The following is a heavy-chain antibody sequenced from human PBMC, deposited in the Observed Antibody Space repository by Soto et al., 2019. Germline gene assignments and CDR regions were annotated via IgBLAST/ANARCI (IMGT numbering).Heavy chain of an antibody. V-gene: IGHV1-69*06. CDR1: RGSFSASG. Sequence: QVQLVQSGAEVQKPGSSVKVSCRAARGSFSASGFSWVRQAPGQGLEWVGGFIPIFGTANYAPKFQDRVTMPGDKSTSTVSGAWSSLKSGDTPIYSCARSGYFYGPNLAGGQEPRAT. CDR2: FIPIFGTA. J-gene: IGHJ4*02. CDR3: ARSGYFYGPNLA. D-gene: IGHD2-15*01.